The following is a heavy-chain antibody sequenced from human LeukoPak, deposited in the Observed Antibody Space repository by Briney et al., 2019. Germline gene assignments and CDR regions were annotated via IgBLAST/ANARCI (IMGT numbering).Heavy chain of an antibody. CDR2: IYPGDSDT. D-gene: IGHD2-21*01. V-gene: IGHV5-51*01. CDR3: ARSINSDS. CDR1: GYSLSTSW. Sequence: GESLKISCKGSGYSLSTSWIGWVRQMPGKGLEWMGSIYPGDSDTRYSPSFQGQVTISADKSISTAYLQWSSLKASDTAMYYCARSINSDSWGQGTLVTVSS. J-gene: IGHJ4*02.